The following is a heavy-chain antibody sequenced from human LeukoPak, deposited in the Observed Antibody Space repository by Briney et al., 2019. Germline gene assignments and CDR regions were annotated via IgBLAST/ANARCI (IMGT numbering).Heavy chain of an antibody. V-gene: IGHV3-23*01. Sequence: GGSLRPSCEVSGFTFGNYAMSWVRQAPGKGLEWISGISGSGHYTYTADSLKGRFTISRDNSKNTLYLQMNSLRAEDTALHYCAKDGSWGDYYFYFYIDVWGKGTTVTVSS. CDR3: AKDGSWGDYYFYFYIDV. D-gene: IGHD3-16*01. J-gene: IGHJ6*03. CDR1: GFTFGNYA. CDR2: ISGSGHYT.